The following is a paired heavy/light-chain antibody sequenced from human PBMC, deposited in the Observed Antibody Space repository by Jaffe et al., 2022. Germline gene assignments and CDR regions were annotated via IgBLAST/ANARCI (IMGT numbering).Heavy chain of an antibody. CDR1: GFTFSNYG. V-gene: IGHV3-30*18. J-gene: IGHJ3*02. CDR2: ISYEGSNK. Sequence: QLQLVESGGGVVQPGRSLRLSCAASGFTFSNYGLHWVRQAPGKGLEWVAVISYEGSNKYYADSVKGRFTISRDNSKNTLYLQMNSLRTEDTAVYFCAKDQNMLRYFDWGALDIWGQGTMVTVSS. D-gene: IGHD3-9*01. CDR3: AKDQNMLRYFDWGALDI.
Light chain of an antibody. Sequence: QSALTQPASVSGSPGQSITISCTGTSSDVGGYNYVSWYQQHPDKAPKLMIYDVSYRPSGVSNRFSGSKSGNTASLTISGLQAEDEADYYCTSYTTTRTVGFGGGTKLTVL. CDR2: DVS. CDR3: TSYTTTRTVG. J-gene: IGLJ3*02. V-gene: IGLV2-14*03. CDR1: SSDVGGYNY.